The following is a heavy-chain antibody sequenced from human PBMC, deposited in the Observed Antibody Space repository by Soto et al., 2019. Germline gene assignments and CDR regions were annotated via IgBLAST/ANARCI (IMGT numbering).Heavy chain of an antibody. CDR2: IYYSGNT. V-gene: IGHV4-39*02. J-gene: IGHJ4*02. CDR3: AREGGRYCTGGSCQVDY. D-gene: IGHD2-15*01. Sequence: QLQLQESGPGLVKPSETLSLTCTVSGGSISSSSYYWGWIRQPPGKGLEWIGSIYYSGNTYYTPSLKRRVPISVDTPKNQFALKLSSVTAADTAVYYCAREGGRYCTGGSCQVDYWGQGTLVTVSS. CDR1: GGSISSSSYY.